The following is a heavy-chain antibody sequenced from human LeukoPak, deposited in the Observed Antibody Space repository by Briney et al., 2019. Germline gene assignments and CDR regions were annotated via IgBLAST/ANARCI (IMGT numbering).Heavy chain of an antibody. CDR2: IYTSGST. Sequence: PSETLSLTCTVSGGSISSGSYCWSWIRQPAGKGLEWIGRIYTSGSTNYNPSLKSRVTMSVDTSKNQFSLKLSSVTAADTAVYYCARAAAPGRCSKWLRCRANWFDPWGQGTLVTVSS. CDR3: ARAAAPGRCSKWLRCRANWFDP. D-gene: IGHD5-12*01. J-gene: IGHJ5*02. CDR1: GGSISSGSYC. V-gene: IGHV4-61*02.